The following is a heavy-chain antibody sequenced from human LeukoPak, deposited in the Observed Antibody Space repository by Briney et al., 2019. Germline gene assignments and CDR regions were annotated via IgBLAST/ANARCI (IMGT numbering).Heavy chain of an antibody. Sequence: ASVKVSRKASGCTFTGYYMHWVRQAPGQGLEWMGWINPNSGGTNYAQKFQGRVTMTRDTSISTAYMELSRLRSDDTAVYYCARGSTSWISGDFDYWGQGTLVTVSS. V-gene: IGHV1-2*02. J-gene: IGHJ4*02. CDR1: GCTFTGYY. CDR3: ARGSTSWISGDFDY. CDR2: INPNSGGT. D-gene: IGHD2-2*01.